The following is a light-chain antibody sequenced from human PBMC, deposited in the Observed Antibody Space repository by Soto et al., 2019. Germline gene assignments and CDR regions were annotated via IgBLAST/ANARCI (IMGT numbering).Light chain of an antibody. V-gene: IGKV1-5*01. CDR2: DAS. CDR3: QQYNSYSGT. Sequence: DIQMTQSPSTLSASVGDRVTITCRASQSISSWLAWYQQKPGKAPKLLIYDASSLESGVPSRFSGSASGTEFTLTISSLQPDDFATYYCQQYNSYSGTFGQGTKV. CDR1: QSISSW. J-gene: IGKJ1*01.